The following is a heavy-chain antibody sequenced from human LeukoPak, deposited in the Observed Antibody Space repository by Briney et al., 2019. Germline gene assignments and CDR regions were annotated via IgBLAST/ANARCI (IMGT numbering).Heavy chain of an antibody. Sequence: GESLKISCKGSGYSFTNYWIGWVRQMPGKGLEWMGIIYPGDSDTRYSPSFQGQVTVSADKSISTAYLQWSSLKASDTATYYCARHLGYCSSTSCPGYFDYWGQGTLVSVSS. CDR1: GYSFTNYW. V-gene: IGHV5-51*01. D-gene: IGHD2-2*01. CDR2: IYPGDSDT. CDR3: ARHLGYCSSTSCPGYFDY. J-gene: IGHJ4*02.